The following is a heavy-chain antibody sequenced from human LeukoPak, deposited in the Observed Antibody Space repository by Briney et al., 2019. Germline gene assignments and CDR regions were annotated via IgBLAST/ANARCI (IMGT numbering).Heavy chain of an antibody. CDR1: GGSISSYY. D-gene: IGHD6-19*01. J-gene: IGHJ4*02. CDR3: ARRGYSSGWSFVDY. Sequence: PSETLSLTCTVSGGSISSYYWSWIRQPPGKGLEWIGEINHSGSTNYNPSLKSRVTISVDTSKNQFSLKLSSVTAADTAVYYCARRGYSSGWSFVDYWGQGTLVTVSS. V-gene: IGHV4-34*01. CDR2: INHSGST.